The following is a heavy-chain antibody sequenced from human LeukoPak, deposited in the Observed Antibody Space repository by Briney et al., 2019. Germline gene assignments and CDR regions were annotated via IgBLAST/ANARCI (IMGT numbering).Heavy chain of an antibody. CDR1: GFAFSDYY. V-gene: IGHV3-11*05. CDR3: ARGGYSYGSDY. Sequence: GGSLRLSCAASGFAFSDYYMSWVRQAPGEGLEWVSYIRGSNSDTNYADSVRGRFTISRDNSKNTLFLHMNSLRAEDTAVYYCARGGYSYGSDYWGQGTLVTVSS. J-gene: IGHJ4*02. CDR2: IRGSNSDT. D-gene: IGHD5-18*01.